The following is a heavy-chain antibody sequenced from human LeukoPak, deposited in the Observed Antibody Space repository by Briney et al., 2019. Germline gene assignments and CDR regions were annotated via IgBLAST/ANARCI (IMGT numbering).Heavy chain of an antibody. CDR1: GFTVSSNY. CDR3: AGSSSWYPTGY. D-gene: IGHD6-13*01. J-gene: IGHJ4*02. CDR2: FYSGGST. Sequence: GGSLRLSCAASGFTVSSNYMNWVRQAPGKGLEWVSVFYSGGSTYYADSVKGRFSISRDNSKNTLYLQMNSLRAEDTAVYYCAGSSSWYPTGYWGQGTLVTVSS. V-gene: IGHV3-66*01.